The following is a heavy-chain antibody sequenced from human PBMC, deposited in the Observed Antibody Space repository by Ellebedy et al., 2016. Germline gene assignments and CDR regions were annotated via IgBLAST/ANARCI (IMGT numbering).Heavy chain of an antibody. CDR2: IYPGDSDT. CDR1: GYSFNTYW. D-gene: IGHD3-10*01. Sequence: KISCXGSGYSFNTYWIGWVRQMPGKGLEWMGIIYPGDSDTRYSPSFQGQVTISVDKSTSTAYLQWSSLKASDTAMYYCATHYGSGNFYYYGMDVWGQGTTVTVSS. J-gene: IGHJ6*02. V-gene: IGHV5-51*01. CDR3: ATHYGSGNFYYYGMDV.